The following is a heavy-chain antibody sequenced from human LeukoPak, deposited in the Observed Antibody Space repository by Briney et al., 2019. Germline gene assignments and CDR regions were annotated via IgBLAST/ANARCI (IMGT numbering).Heavy chain of an antibody. CDR3: ARDFQGITTFGVAPPGGFHP. J-gene: IGHJ5*02. CDR2: IYYGGNT. Sequence: SETLSLTYTVSGASISSNSWRWRRQPPGKGLEWIGYIYYGGNTNYNPSLQSRVTISVDTSKNQFSLQLRAVTAADTALYYWARDFQGITTFGVAPPGGFHPWRQGTLVIVSS. D-gene: IGHD3-3*01. CDR1: GASISSNS. V-gene: IGHV4-59*01.